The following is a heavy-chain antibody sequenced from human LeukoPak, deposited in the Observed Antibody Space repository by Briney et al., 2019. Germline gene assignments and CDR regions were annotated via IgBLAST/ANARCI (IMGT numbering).Heavy chain of an antibody. CDR2: IYYSGST. Sequence: SETLSLTCTVSGGSISSYYWSWIRQPPGKGLEWIGYIYYSGSTNYNPSLKSRVTISVDTSKNQFSLKLSSVTAADTAVYYCARASGYGDYDVAEYFQHWGQGTLVTVSS. J-gene: IGHJ1*01. V-gene: IGHV4-59*01. CDR3: ARASGYGDYDVAEYFQH. CDR1: GGSISSYY. D-gene: IGHD4-17*01.